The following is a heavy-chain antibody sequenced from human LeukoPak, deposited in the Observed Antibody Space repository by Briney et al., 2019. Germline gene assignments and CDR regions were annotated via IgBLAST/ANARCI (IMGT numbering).Heavy chain of an antibody. Sequence: PSETLSLTCAVYGGSFSGYYWSWIRHPPGKGLEWIGEINHSGSTNYNPSLKSRVTISVDTSKNQFSLKLSSVTAADTAVYYCARVCAARLRTVDYWGQGTLVTVSS. CDR1: GGSFSGYY. CDR2: INHSGST. D-gene: IGHD6-6*01. CDR3: ARVCAARLRTVDY. V-gene: IGHV4-34*01. J-gene: IGHJ4*02.